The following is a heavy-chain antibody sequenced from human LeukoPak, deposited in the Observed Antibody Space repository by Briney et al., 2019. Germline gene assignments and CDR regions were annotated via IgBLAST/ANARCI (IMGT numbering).Heavy chain of an antibody. CDR2: ISGSGGST. V-gene: IGHV3-23*01. D-gene: IGHD6-19*01. J-gene: IGHJ3*02. CDR1: GFTFSGYT. CDR3: AKDISGWYGSFAFDI. Sequence: GGSLRLSCAASGFTFSGYTMSWVRQAPGKGLEWVSAISGSGGSTYYADSVKGRFTISRDNSKNTLYLQMNSLRAEDTAVYYCAKDISGWYGSFAFDIWGQGTMVTVSS.